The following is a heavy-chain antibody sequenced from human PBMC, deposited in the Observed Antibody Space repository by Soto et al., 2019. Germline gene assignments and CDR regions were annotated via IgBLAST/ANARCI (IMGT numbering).Heavy chain of an antibody. CDR1: GFSFDASV. D-gene: IGHD5-18*01. CDR2: IRSKTDNYAT. Sequence: EVQLVESGGGLVQPGGSLKLSCAASGFSFDASVIHWVRHVSGKGLEWVGRIRSKTDNYATAYAASVRARFTVSRDDSKNTAYLHMNSLKIEDTAVYYCTRWDTPMFDAWGQGTTVTVSS. V-gene: IGHV3-73*02. J-gene: IGHJ6*02. CDR3: TRWDTPMFDA.